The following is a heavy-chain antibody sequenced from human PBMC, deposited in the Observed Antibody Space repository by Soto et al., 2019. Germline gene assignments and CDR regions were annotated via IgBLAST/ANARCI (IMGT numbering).Heavy chain of an antibody. CDR1: GGTFSSYA. V-gene: IGHV1-69*01. Sequence: QVQLVQSGAEVKKPGSSVKVSCKASGGTFSSYAISWVRQAPGQGLEWMGGIIPILGTANYAQKFQGRVTITADESTSTAYMERSSLRSEDTAVYYCARSWDIVVVPAAIRYYYYGMDVWGQGTTVTVSS. D-gene: IGHD2-2*02. J-gene: IGHJ6*02. CDR3: ARSWDIVVVPAAIRYYYYGMDV. CDR2: IIPILGTA.